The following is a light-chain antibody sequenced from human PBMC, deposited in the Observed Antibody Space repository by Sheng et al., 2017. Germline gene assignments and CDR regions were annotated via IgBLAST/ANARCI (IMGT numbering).Light chain of an antibody. Sequence: EIVLTQSPGTLSLSPGERATLSCRASQSVSSSYLAWYQQKPGQAPRLLIYGASSRATGIPDRFSGSGSGTDFTLSISRLEPEDFGVYYCQQYGGRLYTFGQGTKLEI. J-gene: IGKJ2*01. CDR1: QSVSSSY. CDR2: GAS. V-gene: IGKV3-20*01. CDR3: QQYGGRLYT.